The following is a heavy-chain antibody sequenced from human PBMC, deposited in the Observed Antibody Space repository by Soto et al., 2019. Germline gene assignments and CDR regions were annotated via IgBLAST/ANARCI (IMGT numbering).Heavy chain of an antibody. CDR2: IIPIFGTA. Sequence: QVQLVQSGAEVKKPGSSVKVSCKASGGTFSSYAISWVRQAPGQGLEWMGGIIPIFGTANYAQKFQGRVTITADESTSTAYMELSSLRSEDTAVYYCARAGRLSQWLAGVVTDFDYWGQGTLVTVSS. CDR1: GGTFSSYA. D-gene: IGHD6-19*01. J-gene: IGHJ4*02. CDR3: ARAGRLSQWLAGVVTDFDY. V-gene: IGHV1-69*01.